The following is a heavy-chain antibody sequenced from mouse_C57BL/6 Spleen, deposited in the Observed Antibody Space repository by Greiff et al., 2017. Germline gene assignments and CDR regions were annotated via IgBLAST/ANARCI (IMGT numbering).Heavy chain of an antibody. Sequence: VQLKESGGDLVKPGGSLKLSCAASGFTFSSYGMSWVRQTPDKRLEWVATISSGGSYTYYPDSVKGRFTISRDNAKNTLYLQMSSLKSEDTAMYYCARGDLLWDYWGQGTTLTVSS. V-gene: IGHV5-6*01. CDR2: ISSGGSYT. CDR3: ARGDLLWDY. J-gene: IGHJ2*01. CDR1: GFTFSSYG. D-gene: IGHD2-1*01.